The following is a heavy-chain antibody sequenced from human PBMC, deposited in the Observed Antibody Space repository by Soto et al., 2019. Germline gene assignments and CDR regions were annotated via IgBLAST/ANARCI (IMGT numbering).Heavy chain of an antibody. D-gene: IGHD3-3*01. CDR2: ISYDGSNK. CDR3: AKPNRRFLEWLSWDYFDY. V-gene: IGHV3-30*18. Sequence: GGSLRLSCAASGFTFSSYGMHWVRQAPGKGLEWVAVISYDGSNKYYADSVKGRFTISRDNSKNTLYLQMNSLRAEDTAVYYCAKPNRRFLEWLSWDYFDYWGQGTLVTVSS. CDR1: GFTFSSYG. J-gene: IGHJ4*02.